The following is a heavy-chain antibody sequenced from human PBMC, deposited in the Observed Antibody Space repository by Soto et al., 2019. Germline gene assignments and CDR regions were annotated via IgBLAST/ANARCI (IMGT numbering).Heavy chain of an antibody. CDR1: GFTFGGYW. Sequence: EVQLVESGGGLVQPGGSLRLSCAASGFTFGGYWMHWVRQAPGKGLEWVSRSNRDGSDTNYADAVQGRFTVSRDNAKNTLFLQINCQRAEDTAVYFCAREYYGLLARYYQDLWGQGTLVTVSS. D-gene: IGHD3-9*01. CDR2: SNRDGSDT. J-gene: IGHJ5*02. V-gene: IGHV3-74*01. CDR3: AREYYGLLARYYQDL.